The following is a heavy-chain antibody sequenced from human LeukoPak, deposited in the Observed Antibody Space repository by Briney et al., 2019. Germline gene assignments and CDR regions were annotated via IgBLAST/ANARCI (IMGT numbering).Heavy chain of an antibody. Sequence: SETLSPTCAVSGYSISSGYYWGWIRPPPGKGLEWIGSIYHSGSTYYNPSLKSRVTISVDTSKNQFSLKLSSVTAADTAVYYCATQQWLVREVVYWGQGTLVTVSS. CDR2: IYHSGST. CDR3: ATQQWLVREVVY. V-gene: IGHV4-38-2*01. D-gene: IGHD6-19*01. CDR1: GYSISSGYY. J-gene: IGHJ4*02.